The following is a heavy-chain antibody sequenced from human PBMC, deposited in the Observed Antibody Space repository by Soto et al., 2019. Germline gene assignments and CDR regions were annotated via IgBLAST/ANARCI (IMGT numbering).Heavy chain of an antibody. CDR3: AREVHYYDSSGYYSLFDY. CDR1: GGSISSGDYY. CDR2: IYYSGST. V-gene: IGHV4-30-4*01. J-gene: IGHJ4*02. Sequence: PSETLSLTCTVSGGSISSGDYYWRWLRQPPGKGLEWIGYIYYSGSTYYNPSLKSRVTISVDTSKNQFSLKLSSVTAADTAVYYCAREVHYYDSSGYYSLFDYWGQGTLVTVSS. D-gene: IGHD3-22*01.